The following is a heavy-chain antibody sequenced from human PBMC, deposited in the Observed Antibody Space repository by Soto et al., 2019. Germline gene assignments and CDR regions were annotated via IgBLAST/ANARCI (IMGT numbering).Heavy chain of an antibody. D-gene: IGHD2-8*01. CDR2: VYFTGTT. V-gene: IGHV4-61*01. Sequence: SETLSLTCTVSGGSVSNGMYYWSWIRQPPGKGLEWIGNVYFTGTTIYNPSLKSRVTMSVDTYKGQFFLKLTSVTAADTAVYYCARYCTNYDSRHLYYFDYWGLGTLVTVSS. J-gene: IGHJ4*02. CDR3: ARYCTNYDSRHLYYFDY. CDR1: GGSVSNGMYY.